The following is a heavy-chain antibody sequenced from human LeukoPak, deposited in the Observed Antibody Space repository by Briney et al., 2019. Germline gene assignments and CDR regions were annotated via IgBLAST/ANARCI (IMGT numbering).Heavy chain of an antibody. J-gene: IGHJ4*02. V-gene: IGHV4-39*07. D-gene: IGHD7-27*01. CDR3: ASNTGTVFDY. Sequence: SETLSLTCTVSGGSISSSSYYWGWIRQPPGKGLEWIGSIYYSGSTYYNPSLQSRVTISLEMSKHQFSLNLTSVTAADTAVYYCASNTGTVFDYWGQGALVTVSS. CDR1: GGSISSSSYY. CDR2: IYYSGST.